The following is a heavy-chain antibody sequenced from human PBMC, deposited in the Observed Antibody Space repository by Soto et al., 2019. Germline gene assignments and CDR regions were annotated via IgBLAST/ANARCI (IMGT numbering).Heavy chain of an antibody. Sequence: ASVKVSCKVSGYTLTELSMHWVRQAPGKGLEWMGGFDPEDGETIYAQKFQGRVTMTEDTSTDTAYMELSSLRSEDTAVYYCATDHTGFGELLFPYGMDVWGQATTVTVFS. CDR1: GYTLTELS. J-gene: IGHJ6*02. V-gene: IGHV1-24*01. D-gene: IGHD3-10*01. CDR3: ATDHTGFGELLFPYGMDV. CDR2: FDPEDGET.